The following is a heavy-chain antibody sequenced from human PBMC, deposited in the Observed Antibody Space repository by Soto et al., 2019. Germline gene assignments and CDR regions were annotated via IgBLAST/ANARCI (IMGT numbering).Heavy chain of an antibody. D-gene: IGHD3-22*01. CDR3: ARDYYDGSHYYPAGCDY. CDR1: GFTFSSYE. CDR2: ISYSGSTI. J-gene: IGHJ4*01. V-gene: IGHV3-48*03. Sequence: GGSLRISCAASGFTFSSYEMNWVRQAPGKGLEWVSYISYSGSTIYYADSVKGRFTISRDNAKNSLYLQMNSLRAEDTAVYYCARDYYDGSHYYPAGCDYWGHGTLVTVSS.